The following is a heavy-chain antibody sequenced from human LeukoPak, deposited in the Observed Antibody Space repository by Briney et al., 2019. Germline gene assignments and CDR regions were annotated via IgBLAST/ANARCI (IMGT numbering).Heavy chain of an antibody. J-gene: IGHJ3*02. Sequence: GESLRLSCAASGFTFSNNWMHWVRQAPGKGLVWVSRTNGDGSITDYADAVKGRFTISRDNAKNTLYLQMNSLRAEDTAVYYCAQVRVTSSRNVFNMWGQGTMVTVSS. CDR2: TNGDGSIT. D-gene: IGHD6-13*01. V-gene: IGHV3-74*01. CDR3: AQVRVTSSRNVFNM. CDR1: GFTFSNNW.